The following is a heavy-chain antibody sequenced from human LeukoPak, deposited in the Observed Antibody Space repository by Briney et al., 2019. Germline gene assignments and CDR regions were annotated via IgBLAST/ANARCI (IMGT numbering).Heavy chain of an antibody. CDR3: ARESSGGSFDY. CDR2: IYSSGST. V-gene: IGHV4-59*01. Sequence: ETSETLSLTCTVSGGSISSYYWSWVRQPPGKGLEWIGYIYSSGSTNYNPSLKSRVTISVDTSKNQFSLKLSSVTTADTAVYYCARESSGGSFDYWGQGTLVTVSS. D-gene: IGHD2-15*01. CDR1: GGSISSYY. J-gene: IGHJ4*02.